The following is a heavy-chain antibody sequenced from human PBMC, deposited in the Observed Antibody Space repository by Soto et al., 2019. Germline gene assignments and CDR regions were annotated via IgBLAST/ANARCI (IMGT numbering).Heavy chain of an antibody. CDR1: GASVSSSSC. J-gene: IGHJ6*02. D-gene: IGHD2-15*01. CDR2: IYHSGTF. CDR3: VSSVPADTWQYCGMDV. V-gene: IGHV4-4*02. Sequence: QVRLQESGPGLVEPSGTLSLTCAVSGASVSSSSCWSWVRQAPGKGLERIGEIYHSGTFNYNPSLASRCSVAVVNSRSKLSLNRKSVTAAGTAVYYCVSSVPADTWQYCGMDVLGQGSTVTVSS.